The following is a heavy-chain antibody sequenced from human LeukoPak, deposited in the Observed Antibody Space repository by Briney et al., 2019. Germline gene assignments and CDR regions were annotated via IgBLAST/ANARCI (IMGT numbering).Heavy chain of an antibody. CDR3: ARGRGTSSRYYFDY. Sequence: GSVKVSCKASGYTFTSYGISWVRQAPGQGPEWMGWISAYNGNTNYAQKLQGRVTMTTDTSTSTAYMELRSLRSDDTAVYYCARGRGTSSRYYFDYWGQGTLVTVSS. V-gene: IGHV1-18*01. CDR1: GYTFTSYG. CDR2: ISAYNGNT. D-gene: IGHD2-2*01. J-gene: IGHJ4*02.